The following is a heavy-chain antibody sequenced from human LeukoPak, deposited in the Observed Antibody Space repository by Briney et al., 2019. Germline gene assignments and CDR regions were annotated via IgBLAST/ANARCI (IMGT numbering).Heavy chain of an antibody. CDR2: INPNSGGT. Sequence: GASVTVSCKASGYTFTGYYMHWVRQAPGQGLEWMGWINPNSGGTNYAQKFQGRVTMTRDTSISTAYMELSRLRSDDTAVYYCARGAGLAADDRGYWFDPWCQGTLVTVSS. J-gene: IGHJ5*02. D-gene: IGHD6-13*01. CDR3: ARGAGLAADDRGYWFDP. CDR1: GYTFTGYY. V-gene: IGHV1-2*02.